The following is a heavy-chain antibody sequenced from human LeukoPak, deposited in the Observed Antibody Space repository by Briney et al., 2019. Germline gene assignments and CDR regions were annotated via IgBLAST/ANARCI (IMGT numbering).Heavy chain of an antibody. CDR3: ASDRPDY. J-gene: IGHJ4*02. V-gene: IGHV3-15*01. CDR2: IKSKYNGGTT. Sequence: GGSLRLSCAASGFTFSSYAMSWVRQIPGKGLEWVGRIKSKYNGGTTDYAAPVTGRFTISKDDSKNTVYLQMNSLKTDDTAIYYCASDRPDYWGQGTLVTVSS. CDR1: GFTFSSYA.